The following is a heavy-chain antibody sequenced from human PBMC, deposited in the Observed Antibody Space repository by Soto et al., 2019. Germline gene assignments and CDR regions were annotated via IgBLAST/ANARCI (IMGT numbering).Heavy chain of an antibody. CDR3: VRRGSETGWYYDQ. CDR1: GFTFYRYD. D-gene: IGHD6-19*01. Sequence: EVQLLESGGGLVQPGGSLRLSCAASGFTFYRYDMFWVRQTPRRGLEWVSFISGSGGRIEYGDFVRGRFTASRDNAEDTLSLQMNSLAFDDTGVYYCVRRGSETGWYYDQWGQGILVAVSS. CDR2: ISGSGGRI. J-gene: IGHJ4*02. V-gene: IGHV3-23*02.